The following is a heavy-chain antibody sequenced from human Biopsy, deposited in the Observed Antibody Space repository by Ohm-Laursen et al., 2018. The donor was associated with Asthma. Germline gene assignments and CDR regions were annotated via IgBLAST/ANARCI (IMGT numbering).Heavy chain of an antibody. CDR3: ARGYSGSDRIVYYYSGLEV. J-gene: IGHJ6*02. Sequence: SVKVSCKASGDSFSNYAISWVRQAPGRGLEWMGGLIPVLGTPDHAQMFEGRVTITADESTSTAYMELSSPSSEDTAVYYCARGYSGSDRIVYYYSGLEVWGQGTTVTVSS. V-gene: IGHV1-69*13. CDR1: GDSFSNYA. CDR2: LIPVLGTP. D-gene: IGHD5-12*01.